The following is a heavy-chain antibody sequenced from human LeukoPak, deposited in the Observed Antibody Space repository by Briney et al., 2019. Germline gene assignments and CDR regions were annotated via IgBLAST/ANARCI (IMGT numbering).Heavy chain of an antibody. D-gene: IGHD5-18*01. Sequence: ASVKVSCKASGGTFSSYAISWVRQAPGQGLEWLGWINPNSGGTNYAQKFQGRVTMTRDTSISTAYMELSRLTSDDTAVYHCARDGIQLWEDGIDYWGQGTLVTVSS. CDR3: ARDGIQLWEDGIDY. CDR1: GGTFSSYA. V-gene: IGHV1-2*02. CDR2: INPNSGGT. J-gene: IGHJ4*02.